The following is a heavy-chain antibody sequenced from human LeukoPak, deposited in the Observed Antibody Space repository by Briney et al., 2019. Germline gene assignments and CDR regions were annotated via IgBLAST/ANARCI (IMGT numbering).Heavy chain of an antibody. CDR2: LNWNGDTT. V-gene: IGHV3-20*03. D-gene: IGHD3-22*01. CDR3: ASIHSDGYFDY. Sequence: AGGSLRLSSAASGFTFYEYAMSWGRPLPGKGLEWVSGLNWNGDTTDYADSVRGRFTISRDNAKNSLYLQMNSLTAEDTAIYYCASIHSDGYFDYWGQGTLVTVSS. CDR1: GFTFYEYA. J-gene: IGHJ4*02.